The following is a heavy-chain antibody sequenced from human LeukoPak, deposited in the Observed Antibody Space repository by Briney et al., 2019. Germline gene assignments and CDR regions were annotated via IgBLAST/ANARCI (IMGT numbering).Heavy chain of an antibody. J-gene: IGHJ4*02. CDR3: GRLFIAVAGYDY. D-gene: IGHD6-19*01. CDR2: ISSSSSYI. V-gene: IGHV3-21*01. Sequence: GGSLRLSCAASGFTFSSYSMNWVRQAPGKGLEWVSSISSSSSYIYYADSVKGRFTISRDNAKNSLYLQMNSLRAEDTAVYYCGRLFIAVAGYDYWGRGPLVTAS. CDR1: GFTFSSYS.